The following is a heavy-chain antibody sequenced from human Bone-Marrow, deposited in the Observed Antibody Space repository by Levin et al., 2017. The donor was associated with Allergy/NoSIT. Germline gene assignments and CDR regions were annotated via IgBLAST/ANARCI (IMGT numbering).Heavy chain of an antibody. V-gene: IGHV4-39*07. Sequence: RTSETLSLTCSVSGGSMHTTNHYWGWIRQPPGKGLEWIGSIFYSGSTFYTPSLNGRITMSIDTSNHQFSLKLSSVTAADTAIYYCVTNSFEVSTGYPTWFDSWGQGTLVTVSS. J-gene: IGHJ5*01. CDR1: GGSMHTTNHY. CDR2: IFYSGST. CDR3: VTNSFEVSTGYPTWFDS. D-gene: IGHD3-9*01.